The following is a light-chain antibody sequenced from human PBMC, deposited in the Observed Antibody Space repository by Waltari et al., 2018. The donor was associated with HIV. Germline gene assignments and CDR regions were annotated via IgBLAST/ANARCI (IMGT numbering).Light chain of an antibody. CDR2: DDV. CDR1: NIGRHS. Sequence: SYVLTQAPSVSAAPGQTATISCGNIGRHSVQSYRQKPGRAPLLVVLDDVDRSSGIPARFSGARSGERATLTIRGVEAGDEADYYCQVWDRSYKEAVFGGGT. V-gene: IGLV3-21*02. J-gene: IGLJ2*01. CDR3: QVWDRSYKEAV.